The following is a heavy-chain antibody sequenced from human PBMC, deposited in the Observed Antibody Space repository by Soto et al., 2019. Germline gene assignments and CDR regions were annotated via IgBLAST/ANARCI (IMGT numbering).Heavy chain of an antibody. CDR1: GYTFTSSY. J-gene: IGHJ5*02. D-gene: IGHD3-10*01. Sequence: ASVKVSCKASGYTFTSSYMHWVRQAPGQGLERMGIINPSGGSTSYAQKFQCRVTMTRETSTSTVYMELSSLRSEDTAVYYCARDSSPIWYYYGSEGSNWFDPWGQGTLVTVSS. V-gene: IGHV1-46*01. CDR2: INPSGGST. CDR3: ARDSSPIWYYYGSEGSNWFDP.